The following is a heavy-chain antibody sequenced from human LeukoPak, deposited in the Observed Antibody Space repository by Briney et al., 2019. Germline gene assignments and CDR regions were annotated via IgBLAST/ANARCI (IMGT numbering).Heavy chain of an antibody. CDR1: GFTFSSYA. Sequence: GGSLRLSCAASGFTFSSYAMSWVRQAPGKGPEWVSYIDARSGITYYADSVQGRFTLSRDNARESVFLQMDSLRVDDTAVYYCARTYDFGRGPPGDAFDNWGPGTWVIVSS. J-gene: IGHJ3*02. CDR2: IDARSGIT. CDR3: ARTYDFGRGPPGDAFDN. D-gene: IGHD3-3*01. V-gene: IGHV3-48*01.